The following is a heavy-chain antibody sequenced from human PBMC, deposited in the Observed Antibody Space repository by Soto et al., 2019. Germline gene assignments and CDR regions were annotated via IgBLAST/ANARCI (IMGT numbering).Heavy chain of an antibody. CDR3: ARVAAARGPGGYYYYYMDV. CDR1: GGSLNISC. J-gene: IGHJ6*03. D-gene: IGHD6-6*01. CDR2: IYYSGST. V-gene: IGHV4-59*01. Sequence: TSETLSLTCTVSGGSLNISCWSWIRQPPGKGLEWIGYIYYSGSTNYNPSLKSRVTTSVDTSKNQFSLKLSSVTAADTAVYYCARVAAARGPGGYYYYYMDVWGKGTTVTVSS.